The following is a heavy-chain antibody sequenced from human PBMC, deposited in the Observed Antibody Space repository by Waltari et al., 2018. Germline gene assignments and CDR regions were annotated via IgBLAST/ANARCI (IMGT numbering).Heavy chain of an antibody. CDR3: ARGQAAAGQSIDY. Sequence: QVQLQQWGAGLLKPSETLSLTCAVYGGSFSGYYWSWIRQPPGKGLEWIGEINHSGSTNYNPSLKSRVTISVDTSKNQFSLKLSSVTAADTAVYYCARGQAAAGQSIDYWGQGTLVTVSS. D-gene: IGHD6-13*01. V-gene: IGHV4-34*01. J-gene: IGHJ4*02. CDR2: INHSGST. CDR1: GGSFSGYY.